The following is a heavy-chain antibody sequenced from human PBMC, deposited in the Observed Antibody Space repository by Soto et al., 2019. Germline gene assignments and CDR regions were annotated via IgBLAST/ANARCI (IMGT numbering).Heavy chain of an antibody. CDR3: ARERDYGDYGYDY. CDR1: GGSISSYY. Sequence: PSETLSLTCTVSGGSISSYYWSWIRQPPGKGLEWIGYIYYSGSTNYNPSLKSRVTISVDTSKNQFSLKLSSVTAADTAVYYCARERDYGDYGYDYWGQGTLVTVSS. CDR2: IYYSGST. V-gene: IGHV4-59*01. D-gene: IGHD4-17*01. J-gene: IGHJ4*02.